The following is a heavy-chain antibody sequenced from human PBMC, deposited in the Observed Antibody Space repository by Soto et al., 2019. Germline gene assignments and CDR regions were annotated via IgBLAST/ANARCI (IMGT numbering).Heavy chain of an antibody. CDR1: GGSISSYY. J-gene: IGHJ6*03. V-gene: IGHV4-59*01. D-gene: IGHD3-3*01. CDR2: IYYSGST. CDR3: ARSGLGGVVRYMDV. Sequence: QVQLQESGPGLVKPSETLSLTCTVSGGSISSYYWSWIRQPPGQGLEWIGYIYYSGSTNYNPSLNSRVTTSVDTSKNQFSLKLSSVTAAYTAVYYCARSGLGGVVRYMDVWGKGTTVTVSS.